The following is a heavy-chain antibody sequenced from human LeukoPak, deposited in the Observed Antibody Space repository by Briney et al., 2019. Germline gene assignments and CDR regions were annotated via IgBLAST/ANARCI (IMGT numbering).Heavy chain of an antibody. CDR3: AREQVGTFDY. D-gene: IGHD1-1*01. CDR2: ISGGSSNT. J-gene: IGHJ4*02. CDR1: GFTFSTYS. Sequence: GGSLRLSCAASGFTFSTYSMNWVRQAPGKGLEWVSYISGGSSNTFYADSVKGRFTISRDNSKNTLYLQMNSLRAEDTAVYYCAREQVGTFDYWGQGTLVTVSS. V-gene: IGHV3-48*01.